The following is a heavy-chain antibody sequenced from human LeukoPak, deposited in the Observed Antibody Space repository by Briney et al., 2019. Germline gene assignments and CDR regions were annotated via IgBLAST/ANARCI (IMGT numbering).Heavy chain of an antibody. D-gene: IGHD3-3*01. V-gene: IGHV3-11*04. CDR2: ISSSGSTI. Sequence: GGSLRLSCAASGFTFSDYYMSWIRQAPGKGLEWVSYISSSGSTIYCADSVKGRFTISRDNAKNSLYLQMNSLRAEDTAVYYCARPESRYDFWSGYSPEDDAFDIWGQGTMVTVSS. CDR3: ARPESRYDFWSGYSPEDDAFDI. J-gene: IGHJ3*02. CDR1: GFTFSDYY.